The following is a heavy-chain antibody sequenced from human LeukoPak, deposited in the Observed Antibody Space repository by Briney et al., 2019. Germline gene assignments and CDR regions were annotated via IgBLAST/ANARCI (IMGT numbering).Heavy chain of an antibody. Sequence: GGSLRLSCAASGFTFSSYRMNWVRQAPGKGLVWVSRINSDGSSRNYADFVEGRFTISRDNAKNSLYLQMNSLRAEDTAVYYCARAAADYFDYWGQGTLVTVSS. CDR1: GFTFSSYR. J-gene: IGHJ4*02. CDR3: ARAAADYFDY. V-gene: IGHV3-74*01. D-gene: IGHD6-13*01. CDR2: INSDGSSR.